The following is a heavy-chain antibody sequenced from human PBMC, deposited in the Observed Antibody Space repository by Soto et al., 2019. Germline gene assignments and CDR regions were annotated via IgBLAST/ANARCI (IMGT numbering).Heavy chain of an antibody. D-gene: IGHD3-10*01. J-gene: IGHJ5*02. CDR3: ARAIYGSGSYRWFDP. Sequence: PSETLSLTCTVSGGSISSSYWNWIRQPPGKGLEWIAYIYYSGSTNYNPSLKSRVTISVDTSKDQFSLKLSSVTAADTAVYYCARAIYGSGSYRWFDPWGQGTLVTVSS. CDR1: GGSISSSY. CDR2: IYYSGST. V-gene: IGHV4-59*01.